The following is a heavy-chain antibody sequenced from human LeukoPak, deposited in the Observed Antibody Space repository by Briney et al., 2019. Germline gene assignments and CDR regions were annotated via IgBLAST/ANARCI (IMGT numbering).Heavy chain of an antibody. J-gene: IGHJ4*02. V-gene: IGHV3-23*01. CDR3: ARDHLYTSSVDF. CDR1: GFSFSDYA. Sequence: GGSLRLSCATSGFSFSDYAMSWVRQAPGKGLEHVSTIDNISNGISYTDSVKGRFTISRDNARNTLSLLMNSLRADDTAVYYCARDHLYTSSVDFWGQGTLVTVSS. CDR2: IDNISNGI. D-gene: IGHD6-13*01.